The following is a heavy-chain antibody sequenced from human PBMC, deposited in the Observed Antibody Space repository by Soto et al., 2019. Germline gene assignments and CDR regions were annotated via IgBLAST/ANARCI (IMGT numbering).Heavy chain of an antibody. CDR2: IYYSGST. CDR1: GGSISSYY. V-gene: IGHV4-59*01. J-gene: IGHJ5*02. D-gene: IGHD2-15*01. Sequence: SEPLSVTCSVSGGSISSYYWSWIRQTPGKGLEWIGYIYYSGSTNYNPSLKSRVTISVDTSKNQFSLKLSSVTAADTAVYYCAEELFGGSFGSAPWGKGTLVPVTS. CDR3: AEELFGGSFGSAP.